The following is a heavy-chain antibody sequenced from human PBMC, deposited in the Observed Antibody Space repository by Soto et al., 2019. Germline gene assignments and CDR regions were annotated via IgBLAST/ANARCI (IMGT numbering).Heavy chain of an antibody. J-gene: IGHJ4*02. Sequence: EVQLVESGGGLVQPGGSLRLSCAASGFSFNNYTMNWVRQAPGKGLQWVSSISGGRSSIYYADSVKGRFTISRYNAKNALYLQMNSLRADGTAVYYCAISRGATGWGQGTLVTVSS. D-gene: IGHD1-26*01. CDR1: GFSFNNYT. CDR3: AISRGATG. CDR2: ISGGRSSI. V-gene: IGHV3-21*01.